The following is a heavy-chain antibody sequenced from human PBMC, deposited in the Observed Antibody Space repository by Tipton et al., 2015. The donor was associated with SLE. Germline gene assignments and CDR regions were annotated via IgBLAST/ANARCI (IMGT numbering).Heavy chain of an antibody. V-gene: IGHV3-53*05. CDR1: GFTVSSNY. CDR2: LYSGGST. J-gene: IGHJ6*02. CDR3: ARDLRQDPYYYYGMDV. Sequence: SLRLFCAASGFTVSSNYMNWVRQAPGKGLEWVSVLYSGGSTYYADSVKGRFTISRDNSKNTLYLQMNSLRAEDTAVYYCARDLRQDPYYYYGMDVWGQGTTVTVSS.